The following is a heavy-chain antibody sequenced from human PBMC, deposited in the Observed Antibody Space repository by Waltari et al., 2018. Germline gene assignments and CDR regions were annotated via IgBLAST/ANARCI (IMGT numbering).Heavy chain of an antibody. CDR1: GGTFSSYA. CDR2: IIPIFGTA. J-gene: IGHJ4*02. D-gene: IGHD3-22*01. CDR3: ARRGHSSGYYSCDY. Sequence: QVQLVQSGAEVKKHGSSVKVSCKGSGGTFSSYAISSVRQAPGQGLEGMGGIIPIFGTANYAQECEARVAITADESTNTAFMELSSLGSEDTAVEYCARRGHSSGYYSCDYWGQGTLVTVSS. V-gene: IGHV1-69*01.